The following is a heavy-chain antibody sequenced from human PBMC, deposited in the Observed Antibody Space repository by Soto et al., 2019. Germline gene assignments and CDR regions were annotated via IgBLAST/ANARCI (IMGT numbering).Heavy chain of an antibody. CDR3: ARDKITGLFDY. CDR2: IFYTGST. D-gene: IGHD2-8*02. Sequence: PSETMSLTCTASGGSIVGYDGSWIRQQPGKGLEWIGSIFYTGSTYYNPSLKSRVTISVDTSKNQFSLKLSSVTAADTAVYYCARDKITGLFDYWGQGTLVTVSS. CDR1: GGSIVGYD. J-gene: IGHJ4*02. V-gene: IGHV4-59*12.